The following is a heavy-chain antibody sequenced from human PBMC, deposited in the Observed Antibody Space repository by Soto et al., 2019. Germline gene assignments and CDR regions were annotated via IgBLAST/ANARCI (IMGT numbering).Heavy chain of an antibody. V-gene: IGHV3-21*01. Sequence: PGGSLRLSCAGSGFIFSRYAMNWGRQAPGKGLEWVSSISRSSSYIYYADSVRGRFTISTDNPKNTLHLQMNSLRDEDTAVYYCSSDLEAADESSYFEHWGRRALVTVSA. D-gene: IGHD6-25*01. CDR3: SSDLEAADESSYFEH. CDR1: GFIFSRYA. J-gene: IGHJ4*02. CDR2: ISRSSSYI.